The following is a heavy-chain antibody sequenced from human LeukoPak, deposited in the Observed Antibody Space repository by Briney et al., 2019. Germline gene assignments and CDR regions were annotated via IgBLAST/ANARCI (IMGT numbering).Heavy chain of an antibody. CDR2: INHSGST. CDR3: ASPGEYGTNYYYGMDV. J-gene: IGHJ6*02. Sequence: SETLSLTYAVYGGSFSGYYWSWIRQPPGKGLEWIGEINHSGSTNYNPSLKSRVTISVDTSKNQFSLKLSSVTAADTAVYYCASPGEYGTNYYYGMDVWGQGTTVTVPS. CDR1: GGSFSGYY. V-gene: IGHV4-34*01. D-gene: IGHD2/OR15-2a*01.